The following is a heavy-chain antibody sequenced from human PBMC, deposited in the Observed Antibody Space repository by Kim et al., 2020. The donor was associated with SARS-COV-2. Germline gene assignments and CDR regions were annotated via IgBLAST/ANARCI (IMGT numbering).Heavy chain of an antibody. V-gene: IGHV3-23*01. CDR1: GFTFSSYA. CDR2: ISGSGGST. Sequence: GGSLRLSCAASGFTFSSYAMSWVRQAPGKGLEWVSAISGSGGSTYYADSVKGRFTISRDNSKNTLYLQMNSLRAEDTAVYYCAKDGSGWGTRGGFIDYWGQGTLVTVSS. CDR3: AKDGSGWGTRGGFIDY. J-gene: IGHJ4*02. D-gene: IGHD6-19*01.